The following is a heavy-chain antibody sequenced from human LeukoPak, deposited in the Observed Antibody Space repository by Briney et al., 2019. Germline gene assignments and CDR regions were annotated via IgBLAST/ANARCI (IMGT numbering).Heavy chain of an antibody. D-gene: IGHD6-19*01. J-gene: IGHJ4*02. CDR3: AKGGIAVADWYSDYFDY. CDR2: ISWNIGSI. Sequence: PGGSLRLSCAASGFTFDDYAMHWVRQAPGKGLEWVSGISWNIGSIGYADSVNGRFTISTHNARNSLYLQMNSLRAEDMALYYCAKGGIAVADWYSDYFDYWGQGTLVTVSS. CDR1: GFTFDDYA. V-gene: IGHV3-9*03.